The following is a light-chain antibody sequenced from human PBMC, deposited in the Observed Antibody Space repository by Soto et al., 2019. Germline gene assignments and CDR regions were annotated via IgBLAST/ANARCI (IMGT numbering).Light chain of an antibody. V-gene: IGLV2-14*01. CDR3: SSFTRSSTLVV. Sequence: QSALTQPASVSGSPGQSITISCTGTSSDIGGYNYVSWYQHHPGKAPKLMIYEVSNRPSGVSNRFSGSKSANTASLTISGLQAEDEADYYCSSFTRSSTLVVFGGGTKLTVL. J-gene: IGLJ3*02. CDR2: EVS. CDR1: SSDIGGYNY.